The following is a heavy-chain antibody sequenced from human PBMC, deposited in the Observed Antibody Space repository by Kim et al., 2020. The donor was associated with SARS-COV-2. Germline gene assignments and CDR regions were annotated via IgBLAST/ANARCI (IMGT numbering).Heavy chain of an antibody. CDR3: AKEYYDYVWGSYGPGY. J-gene: IGHJ4*02. V-gene: IGHV3-9*01. Sequence: DAVKGRFTISRGNAKTSLYLQMNRLRAEDTALYYCAKEYYDYVWGSYGPGYWGQGTLVTVSS. D-gene: IGHD3-16*01.